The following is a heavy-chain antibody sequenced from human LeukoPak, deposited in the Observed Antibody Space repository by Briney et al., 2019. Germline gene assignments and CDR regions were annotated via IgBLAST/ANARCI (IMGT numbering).Heavy chain of an antibody. J-gene: IGHJ4*02. V-gene: IGHV3-23*01. CDR3: AKEGGIAARGDFDY. Sequence: GGSLRLSCATSGFSFSSYAMSWVRQAPGKGLEWVSAMSSSDDGRYYAASVRGRFTISRDNSKNTLYLQMNSLRAEDTAVYYCAKEGGIAARGDFDYWGQGTLVTVSS. CDR1: GFSFSSYA. D-gene: IGHD6-6*01. CDR2: MSSSDDGR.